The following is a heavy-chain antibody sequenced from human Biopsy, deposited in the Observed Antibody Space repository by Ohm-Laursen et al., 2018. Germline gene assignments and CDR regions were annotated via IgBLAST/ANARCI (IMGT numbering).Heavy chain of an antibody. Sequence: SETLSLTCAVSGASISDYYCVWIRQPAGKGLEGIGLLFTSGSTTYNPSLRSRVTMSVDTSKNQFTLNRTSVTAADTAMYYWAKGYTDYSDSSGFSYYFRYWGQGTLVTVSS. V-gene: IGHV4-4*07. CDR2: LFTSGST. J-gene: IGHJ4*02. CDR3: AKGYTDYSDSSGFSYYFRY. D-gene: IGHD3-22*01. CDR1: GASISDYY.